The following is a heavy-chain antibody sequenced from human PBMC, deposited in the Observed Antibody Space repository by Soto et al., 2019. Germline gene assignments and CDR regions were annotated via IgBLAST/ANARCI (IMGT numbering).Heavy chain of an antibody. V-gene: IGHV3-74*01. J-gene: IGHJ6*03. D-gene: IGHD3-10*01. Sequence: EVQLVESGGGLVQPGGSLRLSCAASGFTLSGRSMHWVRQAPGKGLVWVSGIDNAGTDSTYADSVKGRFTSSRDNAKNMLYPQMNSLRVEDTAVYYYARGWFGPDVWGKGTTVTVSS. CDR1: GFTLSGRS. CDR3: ARGWFGPDV. CDR2: IDNAGTDS.